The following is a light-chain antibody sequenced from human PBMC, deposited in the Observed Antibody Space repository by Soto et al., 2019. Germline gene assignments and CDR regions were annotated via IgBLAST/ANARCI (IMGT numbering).Light chain of an antibody. CDR1: SSEADGYSY. CDR2: EVS. J-gene: IGLJ2*01. Sequence: QSALTQPASVYGSPGQSITISCTGTSSEADGYSYVCWDQQHSGKAPKLMIYEVSDRPSGVSSRFSGSKSGNTDSLTISGLQAGDVADYFCSSYTSSSTLLVFGGGTKLTVL. V-gene: IGLV2-14*01. CDR3: SSYTSSSTLLV.